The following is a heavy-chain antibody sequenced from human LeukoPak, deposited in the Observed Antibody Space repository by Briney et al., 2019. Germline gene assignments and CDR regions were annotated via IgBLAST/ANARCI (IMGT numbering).Heavy chain of an antibody. D-gene: IGHD1-1*01. J-gene: IGHJ3*02. CDR2: IYCSGST. Sequence: PSATLSLTCAVSGGSISSSDFYWGWIPQPPGQGLEWIGSIYCSGSTFYNPSLRSRVTILVDTYRNQFSLQLSPGTAAAAAVYYGARVRGTTAPDAFESWGQGTMVTVCS. V-gene: IGHV4-39*07. CDR1: GGSISSSDFY. CDR3: ARVRGTTAPDAFES.